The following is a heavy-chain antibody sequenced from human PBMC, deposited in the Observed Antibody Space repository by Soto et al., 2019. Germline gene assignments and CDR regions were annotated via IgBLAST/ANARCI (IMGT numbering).Heavy chain of an antibody. Sequence: SXKVSCKASSYTXTTYGIICVRQAPGQGLEWMGWISTYNGNIYYEQKFQGRVTMTTDKSTNTAYMELRSLRSDDTATYYCARDATNYFDYWGRGTLGTVSS. V-gene: IGHV1-18*01. CDR3: ARDATNYFDY. CDR2: ISTYNGNI. CDR1: SYTXTTYG. J-gene: IGHJ4*02.